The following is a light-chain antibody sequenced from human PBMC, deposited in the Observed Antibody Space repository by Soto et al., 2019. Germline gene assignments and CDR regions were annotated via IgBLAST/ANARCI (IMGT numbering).Light chain of an antibody. CDR2: SNN. CDR3: ASWDDRLGAVI. J-gene: IGLJ2*01. Sequence: QLVLTQPPSASGTPGQKVFISCSGSSSNIGGTNYAYWYQQLPGAAPKLLMHSNNLRPSGVPERISGSKFGTAASLVISGLRSEDEAVYYCASWDDRLGAVIFGGGTKLTVL. CDR1: SSNIGGTNY. V-gene: IGLV1-47*02.